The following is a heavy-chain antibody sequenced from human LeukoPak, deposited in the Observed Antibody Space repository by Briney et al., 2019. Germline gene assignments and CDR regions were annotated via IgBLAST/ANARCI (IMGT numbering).Heavy chain of an antibody. V-gene: IGHV3-15*01. Sequence: GGSLRLSCAASGFTFSNAWMSWVRQAPGKGLEWVGCIKSKTDGGTTDYAAPVKGRFTISRDDSKNTLYLQMNSLKTEDTAVYYCTTGNYWGQGTLVTVSS. CDR3: TTGNY. CDR2: IKSKTDGGTT. J-gene: IGHJ4*02. CDR1: GFTFSNAW.